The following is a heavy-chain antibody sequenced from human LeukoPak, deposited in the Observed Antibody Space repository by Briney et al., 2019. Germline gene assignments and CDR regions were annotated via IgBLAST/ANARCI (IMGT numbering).Heavy chain of an antibody. D-gene: IGHD3-10*01. CDR1: GFTFGTYA. Sequence: GGSLRLSCAASGFTFGTYAMHWVRQAPGKGLEWVAVISYDGINEYYADSVKGRFTISRDNSENTLYLQMNSLRAEDTAVYYCARDNYGHDCWGQGTLVTVSS. CDR3: ARDNYGHDC. V-gene: IGHV3-30-3*01. CDR2: ISYDGINE. J-gene: IGHJ4*02.